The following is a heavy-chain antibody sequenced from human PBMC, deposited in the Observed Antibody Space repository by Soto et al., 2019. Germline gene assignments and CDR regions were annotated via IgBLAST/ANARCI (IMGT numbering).Heavy chain of an antibody. J-gene: IGHJ5*02. Sequence: PGWSLRLSCAASGFTFSHAWMSWVRQAPGKGLEWVGRIKSKADGETKDYGAPVRGRFTISRDDSQDILYLHMNSLRIEDTAVYYCCVIKRRDQYSTSGYWFDPWGPGTLVTVS. D-gene: IGHD4-4*01. V-gene: IGHV3-15*01. CDR1: GFTFSHAW. CDR3: CVIKRRDQYSTSGYWFDP. CDR2: IKSKADGETK.